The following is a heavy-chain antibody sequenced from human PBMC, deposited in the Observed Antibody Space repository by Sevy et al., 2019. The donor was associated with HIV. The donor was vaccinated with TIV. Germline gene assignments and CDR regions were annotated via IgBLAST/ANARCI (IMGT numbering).Heavy chain of an antibody. D-gene: IGHD6-13*01. CDR3: ARDAGYSVNWYPRFDP. CDR2: ISYDGSHK. V-gene: IGHV3-30*03. CDR1: AFTISTYA. Sequence: GGSLRLSCAASAFTISTYAMHWVRQAPGKGLEWVAVISYDGSHKYYADSVKGRFTISRDDSKSSLYLQMNTLRAEDTAVYYCARDAGYSVNWYPRFDPWGQGTLVTVSS. J-gene: IGHJ5*02.